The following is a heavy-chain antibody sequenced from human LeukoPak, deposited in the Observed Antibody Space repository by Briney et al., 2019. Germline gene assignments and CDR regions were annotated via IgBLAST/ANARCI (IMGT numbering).Heavy chain of an antibody. J-gene: IGHJ6*02. CDR1: GFTFSSYS. CDR2: ISSSSSYI. CDR3: ARRLVVPAAKGSPFVSYYYHGMDV. Sequence: GGSLRLSCAASGFTFSSYSMNWVRQAPGKGLEWVSSISSSSSYIYYADSVKGRFTISRDNAKNSLYLQMNSLRAEDTAVYYCARRLVVPAAKGSPFVSYYYHGMDVWGQGTTVTVSS. V-gene: IGHV3-21*01. D-gene: IGHD2-2*01.